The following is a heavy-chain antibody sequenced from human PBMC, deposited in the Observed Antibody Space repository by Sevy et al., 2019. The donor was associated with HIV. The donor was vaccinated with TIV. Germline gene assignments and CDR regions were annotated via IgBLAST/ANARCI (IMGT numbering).Heavy chain of an antibody. CDR1: GYTFTTYP. CDR2: ISTYSGET. V-gene: IGHV1-18*01. CDR3: ARDSDGSGHYYADYFDY. Sequence: ASVKVSCKASGYTFTTYPIGWVRQAPGQGLEWMGWISTYSGETRDAQKFQGRATMTTDTSTSTAYLELRSLRSEDTAVYYCARDSDGSGHYYADYFDYWGQGTLVTVSS. D-gene: IGHD3-22*01. J-gene: IGHJ4*02.